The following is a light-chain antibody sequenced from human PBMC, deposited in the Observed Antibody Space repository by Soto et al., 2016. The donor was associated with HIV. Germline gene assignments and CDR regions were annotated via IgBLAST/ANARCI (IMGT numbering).Light chain of an antibody. CDR1: NIGSKS. V-gene: IGLV3-21*02. CDR2: DDR. CDR3: QVWDSASGHVV. Sequence: SYVVTQPPSVSVAPGQTARITCGGINIGSKSVHWYQQKPGQAPVLVIYDDRDRPSGIPERFSGSNSGSTATLTINRVEAEDEADYYCQVWDSASGHVVFGGGTKLPVL. J-gene: IGLJ2*01.